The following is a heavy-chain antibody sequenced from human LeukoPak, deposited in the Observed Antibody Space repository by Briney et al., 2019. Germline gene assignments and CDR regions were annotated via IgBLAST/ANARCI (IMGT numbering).Heavy chain of an antibody. V-gene: IGHV3-23*01. CDR3: AKGARPRENYFDY. J-gene: IGHJ4*02. CDR2: ISGSCGST. CDR1: GFTFSIYG. Sequence: GGTLRLSCAASGFTFSIYGMSWVRQAPGKGLEWVSAISGSCGSTYYADSVKGRFTISRDNSKNTLYLQMNSLRAEDTAVYYCAKGARPRENYFDYWGQGTLVTVSS.